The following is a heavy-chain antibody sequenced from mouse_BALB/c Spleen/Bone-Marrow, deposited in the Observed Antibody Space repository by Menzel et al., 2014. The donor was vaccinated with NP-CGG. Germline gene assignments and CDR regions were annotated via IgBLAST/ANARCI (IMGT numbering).Heavy chain of an antibody. CDR3: AREVLRDYFDY. CDR1: GFAFSSYD. Sequence: EVQRVESGGGLVKPGGSLKLSCAASGFAFSSYDMSWVRQTPEKRLEWVAYISSGGGSTYYPDTVKGRFTISRDNAKNTLYLQMSSLKSEDTAMYYCAREVLRDYFDYWGQGTTLTVPS. V-gene: IGHV5-12-1*01. CDR2: ISSGGGST. D-gene: IGHD1-1*01. J-gene: IGHJ2*01.